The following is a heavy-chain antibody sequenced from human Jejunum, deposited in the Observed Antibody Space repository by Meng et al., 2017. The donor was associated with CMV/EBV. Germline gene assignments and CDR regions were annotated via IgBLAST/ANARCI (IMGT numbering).Heavy chain of an antibody. CDR1: GYTFTHYG. J-gene: IGHJ4*02. CDR2: ISAYNGNT. D-gene: IGHD1-26*01. V-gene: IGHV1-18*01. CDR3: ARVEVGITSGDY. Sequence: QAQVVQSGGGVKKPGASLKVPCKASGYTFTHYGITWVRQAPGQGLEWMGWISAYNGNTNYAQTLQGRVTMTTDTSTSTAYMELRSLRSDDTAVYYCARVEVGITSGDYWGQGTLVTVSS.